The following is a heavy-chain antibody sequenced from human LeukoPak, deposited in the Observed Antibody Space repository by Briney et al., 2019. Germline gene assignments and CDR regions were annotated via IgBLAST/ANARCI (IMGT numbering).Heavy chain of an antibody. CDR3: AKDLISMVRGSAMDV. CDR2: INSGGTT. D-gene: IGHD3-10*01. J-gene: IGHJ6*02. V-gene: IGHV3-66*01. Sequence: GGSLRLSCVASGFNVSSTYMNWVRQAPGKGLEWVSLINSGGTTYYPDSVKGRFTIARDNSKNTLFLQMNSLRAEDSGVYYCAKDLISMVRGSAMDVWGQGTTVTVSS. CDR1: GFNVSSTY.